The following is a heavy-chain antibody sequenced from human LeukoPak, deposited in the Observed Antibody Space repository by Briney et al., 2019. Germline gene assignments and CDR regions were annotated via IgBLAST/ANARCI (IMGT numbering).Heavy chain of an antibody. Sequence: GGSLRLSCAASGFTFSSYSMNWVRQAPGKGLEWVSSISSSSSYIYYADSVKGRFTISRDNAKNSLYLQMNSLRAEDTAVYYCARDDNRGLYYFDYWGQGTLVTVSS. V-gene: IGHV3-21*01. CDR1: GFTFSSYS. CDR3: ARDDNRGLYYFDY. CDR2: ISSSSSYI. D-gene: IGHD1-14*01. J-gene: IGHJ4*02.